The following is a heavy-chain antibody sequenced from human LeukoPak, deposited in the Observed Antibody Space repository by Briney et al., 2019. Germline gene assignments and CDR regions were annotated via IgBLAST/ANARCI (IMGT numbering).Heavy chain of an antibody. CDR1: AFTFSSYG. D-gene: IGHD3-3*01. V-gene: IGHV3-33*01. CDR2: IWYDGSNK. Sequence: GRSLRLSCAASAFTFSSYGMHRLRQAPGQGLEWAAVIWYDGSNKYYADSVKGRFTISRDNSQDTLYLQMNSLRAEDTAVYYCARDGVGLRFLEWLSRSYYYYGMDVWGQGTTVTVSS. J-gene: IGHJ6*02. CDR3: ARDGVGLRFLEWLSRSYYYYGMDV.